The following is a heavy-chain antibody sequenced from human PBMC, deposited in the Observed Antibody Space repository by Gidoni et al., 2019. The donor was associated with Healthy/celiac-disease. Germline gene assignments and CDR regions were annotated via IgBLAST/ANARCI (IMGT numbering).Heavy chain of an antibody. J-gene: IGHJ6*02. Sequence: QLQLQESGPGLVKPSETLSLTCTVPGGSISSSSYYWGWIRQPPGKGLEWIGSIYYSGSTYYNPSRKSRVTISVDTSKNQFSLKLSYVTAADTAVYYCARHPQEIVGATARYYYGMDVWGQGTTVTVSS. CDR1: GGSISSSSYY. D-gene: IGHD1-26*01. V-gene: IGHV4-39*01. CDR3: ARHPQEIVGATARYYYGMDV. CDR2: IYYSGST.